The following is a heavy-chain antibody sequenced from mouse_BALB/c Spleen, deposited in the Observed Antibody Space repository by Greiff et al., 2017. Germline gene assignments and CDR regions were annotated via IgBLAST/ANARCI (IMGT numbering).Heavy chain of an antibody. V-gene: IGHV5-17*02. J-gene: IGHJ1*01. Sequence: EVMLVESGGGLVQPGGSRKLSCAASGFTFSSFGMHWVRQAPEKGLEWVAYISSGSSTIYYADTVKGRFTISRDNPKNTLFLQMTSLRSEDTAMYYCARREGKNWYFDVWGAGTTVTVSS. CDR3: ARREGKNWYFDV. D-gene: IGHD2-1*01. CDR2: ISSGSSTI. CDR1: GFTFSSFG.